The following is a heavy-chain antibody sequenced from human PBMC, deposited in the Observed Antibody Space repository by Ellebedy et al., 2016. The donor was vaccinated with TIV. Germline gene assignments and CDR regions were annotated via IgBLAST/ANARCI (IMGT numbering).Heavy chain of an antibody. CDR1: GSTFSDYY. D-gene: IGHD1-26*01. Sequence: GGSLRLXXAASGSTFSDYYMSWIRQAPRKGLEWVSYISSSSSYTNYADSVKGRFTISRDNAKNSLYLQMNSLRAEDTAVYYCARVVWELLGVGGYYFDYWGQGTLVTVSS. CDR2: ISSSSSYT. J-gene: IGHJ4*02. V-gene: IGHV3-11*06. CDR3: ARVVWELLGVGGYYFDY.